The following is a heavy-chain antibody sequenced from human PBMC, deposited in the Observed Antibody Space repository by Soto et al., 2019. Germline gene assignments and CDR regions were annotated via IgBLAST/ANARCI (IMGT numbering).Heavy chain of an antibody. Sequence: QVQLVESGGGLVKPGGSLRLSCAGSGFTFTDYYMSWIRQAPGRGLEWFSYISTSGRTIFYGDSVKGRFTISRDNVKNSVFLQTNSLRAEDKAVYYCARERDDGGGYYSEVGYWGQGTLVSVSS. V-gene: IGHV3-11*01. CDR1: GFTFTDYY. D-gene: IGHD3-22*01. CDR3: ARERDDGGGYYSEVGY. CDR2: ISTSGRTI. J-gene: IGHJ4*02.